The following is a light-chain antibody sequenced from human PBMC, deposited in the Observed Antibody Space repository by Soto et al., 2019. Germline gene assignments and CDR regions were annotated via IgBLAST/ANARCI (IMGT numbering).Light chain of an antibody. CDR2: KAS. J-gene: IGKJ1*01. CDR3: QQYNTYPWT. CDR1: QSISSW. Sequence: SQMTQSPPTLSASVGDRVTITCRASQSISSWLAWYQQKPGKAPNLLIYKASTLESGVPSRFSGSGSGTDFTLTISSLQPDDFATYYCQQYNTYPWTFGQGTKVEIK. V-gene: IGKV1-5*03.